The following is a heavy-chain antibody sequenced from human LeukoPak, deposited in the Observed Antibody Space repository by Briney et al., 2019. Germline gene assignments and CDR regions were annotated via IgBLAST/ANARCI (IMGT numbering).Heavy chain of an antibody. J-gene: IGHJ4*02. CDR3: ARRWSFDY. V-gene: IGHV3-30*04. Sequence: PGGSLRLSCAASGFTFSSYAMHWVRQAPGKGLEWVAVISYDGSNKYYADSVKGRFTISRDNSKNTLYLQMNSLRTEDTAVYYCARRWSFDYWGQGTLVTVSS. D-gene: IGHD6-13*01. CDR1: GFTFSSYA. CDR2: ISYDGSNK.